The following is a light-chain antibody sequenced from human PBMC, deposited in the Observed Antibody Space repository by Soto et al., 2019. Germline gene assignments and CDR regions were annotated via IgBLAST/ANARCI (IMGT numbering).Light chain of an antibody. V-gene: IGKV3-20*01. CDR1: QSVSSRY. CDR3: QQYGSSPPYT. Sequence: EIVLTQSPGTLSLSPWERATISCRASQSVSSRYLAWYQQKPGQAPRLLIYGASSRATGIPDRFSGSGSGTDFSLTISRLETEDFAVYYCQQYGSSPPYTLGQGTKLEIK. J-gene: IGKJ2*01. CDR2: GAS.